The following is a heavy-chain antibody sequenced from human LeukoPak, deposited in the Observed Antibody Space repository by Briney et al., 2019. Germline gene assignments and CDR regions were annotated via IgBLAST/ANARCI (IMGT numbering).Heavy chain of an antibody. CDR3: ARALSYCSGGSCYGNWFDP. Sequence: GASVRVSCTASGHTFTGYYMHWVRQAPGQGLEWMGWINPNSGGTNYAQKFQGWVTMTRDTSISTAHMELSRLRSEDTAVYYSARALSYCSGGSCYGNWFDPWGQGTLVTVSS. V-gene: IGHV1-2*04. J-gene: IGHJ5*02. CDR1: GHTFTGYY. CDR2: INPNSGGT. D-gene: IGHD2-15*01.